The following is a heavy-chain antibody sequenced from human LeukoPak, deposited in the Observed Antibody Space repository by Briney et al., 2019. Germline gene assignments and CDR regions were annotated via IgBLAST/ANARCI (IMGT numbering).Heavy chain of an antibody. Sequence: SETLSLTCTVSGGSISSYYWSWIRQPPGKGLEWIGYIYYSGSTNYNPSLKSRVTISVDTSKNQFSLKLSSVTDADMAVYYCARHAYDILTGYVDYWGQGTLVTVSS. CDR1: GGSISSYY. J-gene: IGHJ4*02. CDR2: IYYSGST. V-gene: IGHV4-59*08. D-gene: IGHD3-9*01. CDR3: ARHAYDILTGYVDY.